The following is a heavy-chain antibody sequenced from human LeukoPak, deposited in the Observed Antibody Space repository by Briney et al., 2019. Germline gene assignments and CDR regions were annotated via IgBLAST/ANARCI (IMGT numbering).Heavy chain of an antibody. Sequence: SVNVSCKASGGTFSSYAISWLRQAPGQGREWMGGIIPIFGTANYAQKFQGRVTITADESTSTAYMELSSLRSEDTAVYYCAIPNYDILTGPDLYYFDYWGQGTLVTVSS. CDR2: IIPIFGTA. CDR1: GGTFSSYA. CDR3: AIPNYDILTGPDLYYFDY. D-gene: IGHD3-9*01. J-gene: IGHJ4*02. V-gene: IGHV1-69*13.